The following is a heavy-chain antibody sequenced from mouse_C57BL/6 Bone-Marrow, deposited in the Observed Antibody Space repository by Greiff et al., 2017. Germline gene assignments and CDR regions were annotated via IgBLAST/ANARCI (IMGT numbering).Heavy chain of an antibody. Sequence: EVMLVESEGGLVQPGSSMKLSCTASGFTFSDYYMAWVRQVPEKGLEWVANINYDGSSTYYLDSLKSRFIISRDNATNILYLQMSSLKSEDTATYYCARDRGITTVVDYYAMDYWGQGTSVTVSS. CDR2: INYDGSST. CDR3: ARDRGITTVVDYYAMDY. J-gene: IGHJ4*01. V-gene: IGHV5-16*01. D-gene: IGHD1-1*01. CDR1: GFTFSDYY.